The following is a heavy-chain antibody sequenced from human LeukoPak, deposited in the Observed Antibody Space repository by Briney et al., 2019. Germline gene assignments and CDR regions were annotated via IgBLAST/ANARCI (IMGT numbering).Heavy chain of an antibody. CDR2: IYNSGST. CDR1: GGSISSYY. V-gene: IGHV4-59*08. D-gene: IGHD2/OR15-2a*01. J-gene: IGHJ3*02. Sequence: KPSETLSLTCAVSGGSISSYYWTWIRQPPGKGLEWIGYIYNSGSTNYNPSLRSRVTISVDASKNQFSLNLNSVTAADTAVYYCARGNFSAYDIWGQGTMVTVSS. CDR3: ARGNFSAYDI.